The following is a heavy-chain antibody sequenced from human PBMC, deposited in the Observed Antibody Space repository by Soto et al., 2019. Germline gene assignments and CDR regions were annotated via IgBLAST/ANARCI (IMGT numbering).Heavy chain of an antibody. CDR1: GFTFSDTW. CDR3: TTDRFS. CDR2: IKSKRHGGTA. D-gene: IGHD3-10*01. J-gene: IGHJ5*02. Sequence: EVQLVESGGGLVKPGGSLRLSRAASGFTFSDTWMSWVRQAPGKGLEWVGRIKSKRHGGTADHAAPVKGRFTISRDDSTNTLYLQMNSLKIEDTAVYYCTTDRFSWGQGTLVTVSS. V-gene: IGHV3-15*01.